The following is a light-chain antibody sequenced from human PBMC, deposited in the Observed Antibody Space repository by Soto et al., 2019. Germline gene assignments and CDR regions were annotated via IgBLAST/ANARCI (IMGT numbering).Light chain of an antibody. CDR3: SSYTSSSTRLYV. V-gene: IGLV2-14*01. Sequence: QSALTQPASVSGSPGQSITISCTGTSSDVGGYNYVSWYQQHPCKAPKLMIYDVSNRPSGVSNRFSDSKSGNTASLTISGLQAEDEADYYCSSYTSSSTRLYVFGTGTKLTIL. CDR2: DVS. J-gene: IGLJ1*01. CDR1: SSDVGGYNY.